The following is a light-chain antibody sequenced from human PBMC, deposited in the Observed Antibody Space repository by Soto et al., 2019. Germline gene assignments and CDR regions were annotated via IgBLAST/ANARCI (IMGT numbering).Light chain of an antibody. CDR3: EQYGSSHS. Sequence: ELVLTQSPGTLSLSPGERATVSCRASQSVSSSYLAWYQPKPGQAPRLLICGASSRATGIPDRFSGSGSGTDSTLTITRMESEDYAVDDCEQYGSSHSFGRGTKVEI. J-gene: IGKJ1*01. CDR1: QSVSSSY. CDR2: GAS. V-gene: IGKV3-20*01.